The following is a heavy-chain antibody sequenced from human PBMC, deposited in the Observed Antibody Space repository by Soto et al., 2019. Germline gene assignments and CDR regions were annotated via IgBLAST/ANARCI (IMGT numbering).Heavy chain of an antibody. CDR3: AHRVLRTVFGLVTTTAIYFDF. CDR1: GFSLTTSGVG. Sequence: QITLKESGPTVVKPTETLTLTCTFSGFSLTTSGVGVGWVRQSPGKAPEWLALIYWDDDKRYSTSLKSRIIITKDTSKNQVVLTMANVDSADTATYYCAHRVLRTVFGLVTTTAIYFDFWGPGTPVVVSS. J-gene: IGHJ4*02. V-gene: IGHV2-5*02. CDR2: IYWDDDK. D-gene: IGHD3-3*01.